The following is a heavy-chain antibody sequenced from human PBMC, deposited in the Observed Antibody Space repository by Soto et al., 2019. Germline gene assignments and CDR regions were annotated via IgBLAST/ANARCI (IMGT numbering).Heavy chain of an antibody. CDR3: ARDPDYPGWPFDF. CDR1: GGTFSSYA. J-gene: IGHJ4*02. CDR2: IIPIFGTA. V-gene: IGHV1-69*13. Sequence: SVKVSCKASGGTFSSYAISWVRQAPGQGLEWMGGIIPIFGTANYAQKFQGRVTITADESTSTAYMELSSLRSEDTAVYYCARDPDYPGWPFDFWGQGTLVTVSS. D-gene: IGHD3-16*01.